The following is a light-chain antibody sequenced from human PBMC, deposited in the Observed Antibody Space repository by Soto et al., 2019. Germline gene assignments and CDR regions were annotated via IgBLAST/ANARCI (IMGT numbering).Light chain of an antibody. Sequence: DIQMTHSPSTLSGSVGDRVTITFRASQTISSWLAWYQQKPGKAPKLLIYKASTLKSGVPSRFRGSGSGTEFTLTISSLQPDDFETYYCQHYNSYSEAFGQGTKVDIK. CDR2: KAS. CDR1: QTISSW. V-gene: IGKV1-5*03. CDR3: QHYNSYSEA. J-gene: IGKJ1*01.